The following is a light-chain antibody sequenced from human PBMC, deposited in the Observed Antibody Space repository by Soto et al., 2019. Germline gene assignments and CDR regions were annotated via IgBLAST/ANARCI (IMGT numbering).Light chain of an antibody. CDR3: HQYAASPLT. CDR1: QSVGRNF. Sequence: EIVLTQSPGTLSLSPGESTTLSCRASQSVGRNFLAWYQQKPGRAPRLLIHGASYRATGVPDRFSGSGSETDFTLTLSRLEPEDFAVYYCHQYAASPLTFGGGTKVEIK. V-gene: IGKV3-20*01. J-gene: IGKJ4*01. CDR2: GAS.